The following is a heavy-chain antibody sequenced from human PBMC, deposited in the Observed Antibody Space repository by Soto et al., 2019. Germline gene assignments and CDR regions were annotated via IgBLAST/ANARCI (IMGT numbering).Heavy chain of an antibody. Sequence: ASVKVSCKLSGDTLTRYYIHWVRQAPGQGLEWMGRINANSGDIKYAQIFQGRVTMTRDTSINTAYMELSRLRSDDTAVYYCARGGGSSFFDYWGQGSLVTVSS. V-gene: IGHV1-2*06. CDR1: GDTLTRYY. CDR3: ARGGGSSFFDY. D-gene: IGHD2-2*01. CDR2: INANSGDI. J-gene: IGHJ4*02.